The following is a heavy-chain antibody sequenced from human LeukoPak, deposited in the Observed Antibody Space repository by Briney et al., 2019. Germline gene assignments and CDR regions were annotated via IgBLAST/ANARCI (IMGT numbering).Heavy chain of an antibody. CDR3: AKDFISSGGSKHNPSWFDP. Sequence: GGSLRLSCAASGFTFSSYAMSWVRQAPGKGLEWVSAISGSGGSTYYADSVKGRFAISRDNSKNALYLQMNSLRAEDTAVYYCAKDFISSGGSKHNPSWFDPWGQGTLVTVSS. CDR2: ISGSGGST. CDR1: GFTFSSYA. V-gene: IGHV3-23*01. D-gene: IGHD2-15*01. J-gene: IGHJ5*02.